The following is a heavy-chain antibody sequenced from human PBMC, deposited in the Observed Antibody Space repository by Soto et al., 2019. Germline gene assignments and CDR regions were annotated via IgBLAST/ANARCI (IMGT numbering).Heavy chain of an antibody. CDR3: ARMNADSGSHYYAMDV. Sequence: QVTLKESGPVLVKPTETLTLTCTISGFSLSNGRMGVSWIRQPPGRALEWLAHFFSDAERSYSTSMQSGLTMSQDTSGTQVVLTMTNMDPQDTGTYFCARMNADSGSHYYAMDVWGPGTPVTVSS. V-gene: IGHV2-26*03. CDR2: FFSDAER. CDR1: GFSLSNGRMG. D-gene: IGHD4-17*01. J-gene: IGHJ6*02.